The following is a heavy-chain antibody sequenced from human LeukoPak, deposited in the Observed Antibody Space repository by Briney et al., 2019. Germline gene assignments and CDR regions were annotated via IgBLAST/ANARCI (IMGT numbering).Heavy chain of an antibody. CDR1: GGSISSSNW. CDR2: IYHSGST. V-gene: IGHV4-4*02. CDR3: AREGDYYDSSGKYDY. J-gene: IGHJ4*02. D-gene: IGHD3-22*01. Sequence: PSGTLSLTCAVSGGSISSSNWWSWVRQPPGKGLEWIGEIYHSGSTNYNPSLKSRVTISVDKSKNQFSLKLSSVTAADTAVYYCAREGDYYDSSGKYDYWGQGTLVTVSS.